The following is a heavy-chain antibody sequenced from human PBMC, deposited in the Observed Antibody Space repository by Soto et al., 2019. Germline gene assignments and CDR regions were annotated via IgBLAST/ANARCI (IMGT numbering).Heavy chain of an antibody. Sequence: ASETLSLTCTVSGGSISSGGYYWSWIRQHPGKGLEWIGYIYYSGSTYYNPSLKSRVTISVDTSKNQFSLKLSSVTAADTAVYYCARLVAMITFGGVIPKWFDPWGQGTQVTVSS. CDR2: IYYSGST. V-gene: IGHV4-31*03. CDR1: GGSISSGGYY. J-gene: IGHJ5*02. CDR3: ARLVAMITFGGVIPKWFDP. D-gene: IGHD3-16*02.